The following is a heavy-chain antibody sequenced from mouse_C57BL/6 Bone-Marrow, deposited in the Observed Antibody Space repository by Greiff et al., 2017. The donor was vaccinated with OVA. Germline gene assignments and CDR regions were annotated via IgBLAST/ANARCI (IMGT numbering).Heavy chain of an antibody. D-gene: IGHD1-1*01. CDR3: ARLGYYGSSNWFAY. V-gene: IGHV1-19*01. CDR2: INPYNGGT. Sequence: EVQLKQSGPVLVKPGASVKMSCKASGYTFTDSYMNWVKQSHGKSLEWIGVINPYNGGTSYNQKFKGKATLTVDKSSSTAYMELNSLTSEDSAVYYCARLGYYGSSNWFAYWGQGTLVTVSA. J-gene: IGHJ3*01. CDR1: GYTFTDSY.